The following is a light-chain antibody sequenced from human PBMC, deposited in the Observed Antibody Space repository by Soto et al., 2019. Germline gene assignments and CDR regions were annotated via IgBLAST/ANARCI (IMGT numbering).Light chain of an antibody. CDR2: EVS. CDR3: NSYTGSSTYV. V-gene: IGLV2-18*02. CDR1: SSDVGSYNR. Sequence: QSALTQPPSVSGSPGQSVAISCTGTSSDVGSYNRVSWYQQPPGAAPKLMIYEVSNRPSGLPDRFSGSKSGNTASLTISGLQAEDEAAYYCNSYTGSSTYVFGTGTKSPS. J-gene: IGLJ1*01.